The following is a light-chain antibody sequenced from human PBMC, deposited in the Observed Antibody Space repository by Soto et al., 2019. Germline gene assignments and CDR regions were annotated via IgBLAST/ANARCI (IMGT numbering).Light chain of an antibody. CDR3: QQYASSPRT. V-gene: IGKV3-20*01. CDR2: GAS. CDR1: QSFTTSQ. Sequence: EIVLTRSPGTLSLSPGERATLFCRASQSFTTSQLAWYQQRPGQAPRVLIFGASRRATGIPDRFSGSGSGTDFTLTISRLEPEDSAVYYCQQYASSPRTFGQGTTVEIK. J-gene: IGKJ1*01.